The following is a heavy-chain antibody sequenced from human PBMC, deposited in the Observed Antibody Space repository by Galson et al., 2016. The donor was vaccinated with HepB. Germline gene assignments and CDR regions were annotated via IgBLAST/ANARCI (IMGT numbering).Heavy chain of an antibody. CDR1: GGSISSGGYS. CDR3: ARGAYCGGDCFFDY. Sequence: TLSLTCIVSGGSISSGGYSWSWIRQPPGKGLEWIGYIFHSGNTYYNPPPKSPITISVDRSKSQSSLKINSVTAADTAVYYCARGAYCGGDCFFDYWGQGTLVTVSS. CDR2: IFHSGNT. J-gene: IGHJ4*02. V-gene: IGHV4-30-2*01. D-gene: IGHD2-21*02.